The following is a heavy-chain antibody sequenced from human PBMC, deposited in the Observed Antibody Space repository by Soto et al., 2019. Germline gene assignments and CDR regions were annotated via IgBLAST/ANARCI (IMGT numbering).Heavy chain of an antibody. Sequence: ASVKASCKASGYTFSSCYMHWVRQAPGQGLEWMGIINPSGGSTTYAQKFQGRISMTRDTSTSTVYMELSSLTSEDTAVYYCARASVSGRRFDYWGEGTLVTVS. CDR3: ARASVSGRRFDY. CDR2: INPSGGST. CDR1: GYTFSSCY. V-gene: IGHV1-46*03. J-gene: IGHJ4*02. D-gene: IGHD6-19*01.